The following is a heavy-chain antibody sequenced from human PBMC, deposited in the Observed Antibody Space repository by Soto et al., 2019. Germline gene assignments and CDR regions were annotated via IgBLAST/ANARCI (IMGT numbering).Heavy chain of an antibody. CDR2: ISAYSGNT. J-gene: IGHJ4*02. V-gene: IGHV1-18*01. D-gene: IGHD2-15*01. CDR3: ARGRPRYCSSGSCLGY. CDR1: GYSFACFD. Sequence: ASVEVCCKARGYSFACFDTSWVRQAYGQGLEWMGWISAYSGNTIYAQKLQGRVTMTTDTSTSTAYMELRSLRSDDTAVYYCARGRPRYCSSGSCLGYWGQGTLVTVSS.